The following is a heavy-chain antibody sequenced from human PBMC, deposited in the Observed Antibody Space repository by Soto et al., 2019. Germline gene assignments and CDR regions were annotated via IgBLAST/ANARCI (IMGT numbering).Heavy chain of an antibody. J-gene: IGHJ6*02. CDR3: AKSTYSSSWYSYYYYGMDV. CDR1: VFTFSSYA. D-gene: IGHD6-13*01. Sequence: WWSLRLSCSASVFTFSSYAMSWVRQAPGKGLEWVSAISGSGGSTYYADSVKGRFTISRDNSKNTLYLQMNSLRAEDTAVYYCAKSTYSSSWYSYYYYGMDVWGQGTTVTVSS. V-gene: IGHV3-23*01. CDR2: ISGSGGST.